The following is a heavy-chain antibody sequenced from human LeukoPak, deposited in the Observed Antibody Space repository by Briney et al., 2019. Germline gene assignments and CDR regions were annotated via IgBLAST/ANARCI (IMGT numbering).Heavy chain of an antibody. Sequence: SGESLRLSCAASGNYWMHWVRQAPGKGLVWVSHVNSDGSWTSHADSVKGRFTISKDNAKNTVYLQMNNLRTEDTAVYYCVSFYETNWGRGTLVTVSS. CDR3: VSFYETN. J-gene: IGHJ4*02. CDR2: VNSDGSWT. CDR1: GNYW. D-gene: IGHD2-2*01. V-gene: IGHV3-74*01.